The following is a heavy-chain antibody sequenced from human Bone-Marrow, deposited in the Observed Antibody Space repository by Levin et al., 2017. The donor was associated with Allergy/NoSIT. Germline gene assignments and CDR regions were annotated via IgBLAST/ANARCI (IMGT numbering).Heavy chain of an antibody. CDR3: VRAPGPILVAAPAGFDS. CDR1: GFTFNNYW. J-gene: IGHJ4*02. V-gene: IGHV3-74*01. D-gene: IGHD2-21*01. CDR2: IDSDGIST. Sequence: GGSLRLSCAASGFTFNNYWMHWVRQAPGKGLVWVSRIDSDGISTIYADSVKGRFTISRDNARNTLYLQMNSLRVEDTAVYYCVRAPGPILVAAPAGFDSWGQGTLVTVSS.